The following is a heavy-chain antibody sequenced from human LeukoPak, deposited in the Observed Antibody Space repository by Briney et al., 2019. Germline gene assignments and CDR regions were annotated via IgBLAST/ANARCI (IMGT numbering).Heavy chain of an antibody. Sequence: SETLSLTCAVSGYSISSGYYWGWIRQPPGKGLEWIGYIYYSGSTNYNPSLKSRVTISVDTSKNQFSLKLSSVTAADTAVYYCARATDWGYYYGMDVWGKGTTVTVSS. CDR1: GYSISSGYY. CDR2: IYYSGST. V-gene: IGHV4-61*01. CDR3: ARATDWGYYYGMDV. J-gene: IGHJ6*04. D-gene: IGHD3/OR15-3a*01.